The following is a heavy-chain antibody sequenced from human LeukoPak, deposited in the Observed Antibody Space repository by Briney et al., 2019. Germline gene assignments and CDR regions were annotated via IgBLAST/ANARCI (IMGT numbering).Heavy chain of an antibody. D-gene: IGHD3-3*01. Sequence: GGSLRLSCAASGFTFSSYAMSWVRQAPGKGLEWVSAISGSGGSTYYADSVKGRYTISRDNSKNTLYLQMNSLRAEDTAVYYCAAFWSGYYAIDYWGQGTLVTVSS. CDR3: AAFWSGYYAIDY. J-gene: IGHJ4*02. V-gene: IGHV3-23*01. CDR2: ISGSGGST. CDR1: GFTFSSYA.